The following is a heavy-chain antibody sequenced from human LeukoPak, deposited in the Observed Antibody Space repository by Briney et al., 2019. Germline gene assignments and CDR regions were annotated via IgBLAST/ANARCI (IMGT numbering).Heavy chain of an antibody. Sequence: GGSLSLSCSASGFTFSSYAMHWVRQAPGKGLEYVSAISSNGGSTYYADSVKGRFTIPRDNSKNTLYLQMSSLRAEDTAVYYCVKGRAGVVVPAAIDALDIWGQGTMVTVSS. J-gene: IGHJ3*02. CDR1: GFTFSSYA. V-gene: IGHV3-64D*06. CDR3: VKGRAGVVVPAAIDALDI. D-gene: IGHD2-2*01. CDR2: ISSNGGST.